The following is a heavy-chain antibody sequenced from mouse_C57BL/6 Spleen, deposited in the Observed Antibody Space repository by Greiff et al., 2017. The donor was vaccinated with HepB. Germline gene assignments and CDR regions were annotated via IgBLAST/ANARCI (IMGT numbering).Heavy chain of an antibody. CDR3: ARWLPQGYFDV. J-gene: IGHJ1*03. V-gene: IGHV1-26*01. Sequence: VQLQQSGPELVKPGASVKISCKASGYTFTDYYMNWVKQSHGKSLEWIGDINPNNGGTSYNQKFKGKATLTVDKSSSTAYMELRSLTSEDSAVYYCARWLPQGYFDVWGTGTTVTVSS. CDR1: GYTFTDYY. CDR2: INPNNGGT. D-gene: IGHD2-2*01.